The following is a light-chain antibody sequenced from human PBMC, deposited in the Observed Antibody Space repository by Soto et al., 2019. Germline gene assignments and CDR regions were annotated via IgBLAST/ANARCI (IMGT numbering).Light chain of an antibody. CDR1: SSDVGGYNY. J-gene: IGLJ2*01. CDR2: DVS. CDR3: SSYTSSSTAVV. V-gene: IGLV2-14*01. Sequence: QSALTQSASVSGSPGQSITISCTGTSSDVGGYNYVSWYQQHPGKAPKLMIYDVSNRPSGVSNRFSGSKSGNTASLTISGLQPEDEADYYCSSYTSSSTAVVFGGGTKLTVL.